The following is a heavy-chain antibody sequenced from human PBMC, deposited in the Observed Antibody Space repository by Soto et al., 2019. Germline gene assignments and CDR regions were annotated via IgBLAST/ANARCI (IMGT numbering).Heavy chain of an antibody. Sequence: QVHLQESGPGLVRPSETLSLTCTVSGGSVSSYYWSWIRQPPGKGLEWIGCMYYSGTTTYNPSLKSRVTVLGDTSKNVFSLKLNSVTASDTAVYYCAAGGKWLAFDYWGQGTLATVSS. CDR3: AAGGKWLAFDY. V-gene: IGHV4-59*08. CDR2: MYYSGTT. J-gene: IGHJ4*02. D-gene: IGHD6-19*01. CDR1: GGSVSSYY.